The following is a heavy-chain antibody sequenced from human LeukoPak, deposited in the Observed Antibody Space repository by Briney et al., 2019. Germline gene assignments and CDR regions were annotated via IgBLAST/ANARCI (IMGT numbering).Heavy chain of an antibody. CDR2: INPNSGGT. J-gene: IGHJ4*02. Sequence: ASVKVSCKASGYTFTGYYMHWVRQAPGQGLEWMGWINPNSGGTNYAQKCQGRVTMTRDTSISTPSMELSRLRSDATAVYSCARDSPPAINFDYWGQGTLVTVSS. CDR1: GYTFTGYY. V-gene: IGHV1-2*02. CDR3: ARDSPPAINFDY.